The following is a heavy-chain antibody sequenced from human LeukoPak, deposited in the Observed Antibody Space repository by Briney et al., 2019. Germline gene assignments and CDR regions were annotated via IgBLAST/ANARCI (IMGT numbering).Heavy chain of an antibody. V-gene: IGHV3-7*01. CDR2: IKQDGSEK. Sequence: GGSLRLSCAASGFTFSSYWMSWVRQAPGKGLEWVANIKQDGSEKYYVDSVKGRFTISRDNAKNSLYLQMNSLRAEDTAVYYCANHAWQQLGNFDYWGQGTLVTVSS. J-gene: IGHJ4*02. D-gene: IGHD6-13*01. CDR3: ANHAWQQLGNFDY. CDR1: GFTFSSYW.